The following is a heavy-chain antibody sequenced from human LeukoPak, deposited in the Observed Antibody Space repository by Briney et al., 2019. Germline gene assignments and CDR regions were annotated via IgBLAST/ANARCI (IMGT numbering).Heavy chain of an antibody. J-gene: IGHJ4*02. Sequence: SETLSLTCTVSGGSISSYSWSWIRQPPGKGLEWIGYIYYSGSTNYNPSLKSRVTISVDTSKNQFSLKLSSVTAADTTVYYCARSDTYYVKPFDYWGQGTLVTVSS. CDR3: ARSDTYYVKPFDY. CDR2: IYYSGST. V-gene: IGHV4-59*01. CDR1: GGSISSYS. D-gene: IGHD3-10*02.